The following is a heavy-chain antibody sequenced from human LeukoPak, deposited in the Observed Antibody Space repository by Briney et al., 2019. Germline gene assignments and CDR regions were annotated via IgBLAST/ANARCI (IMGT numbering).Heavy chain of an antibody. J-gene: IGHJ4*02. CDR3: ARGLTIYDILTAYYTFPYFDY. CDR1: GGSMSSYY. CDR2: IYYSGST. Sequence: SETLSLTCSVSGGSMSSYYWSWIRQPPGKGLEWIGYIYYSGSTYYNPSLKSRVTISVDTSKNQFSLNLSSVTAADTAVYYCARGLTIYDILTAYYTFPYFDYWGQGTLVTVSS. V-gene: IGHV4-59*01. D-gene: IGHD3-9*01.